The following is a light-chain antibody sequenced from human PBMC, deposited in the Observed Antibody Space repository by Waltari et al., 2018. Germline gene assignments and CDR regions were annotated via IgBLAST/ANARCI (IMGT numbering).Light chain of an antibody. V-gene: IGKV4-1*01. CDR2: WAS. CDR1: QSVINSADNKNK. J-gene: IGKJ3*01. CDR3: QQYYRVPFT. Sequence: DIVMTQSPDSLTVSLGARATINCKSSQSVINSADNKNKLAWYQQKAGQPPKLLIYWASTRESGVPDRFSGSGSGTDLTLTISSLQAEDVAVYYCQQYYRVPFTFGPGTKVDIK.